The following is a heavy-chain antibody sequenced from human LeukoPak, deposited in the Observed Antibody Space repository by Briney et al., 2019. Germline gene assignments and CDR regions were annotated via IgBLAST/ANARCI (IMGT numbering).Heavy chain of an antibody. Sequence: GGSLRLSCAASGFTFSSYAMSWVRQAPGKGLEWVSAISGSGGSTYYADSVKGRFTISRDNSKNTLYLQMNSLRAEDTAVYYWAKDIKYQLLGGRLDPWGQGTLVTVSS. V-gene: IGHV3-23*01. J-gene: IGHJ5*02. CDR1: GFTFSSYA. CDR2: ISGSGGST. CDR3: AKDIKYQLLGGRLDP. D-gene: IGHD2-2*01.